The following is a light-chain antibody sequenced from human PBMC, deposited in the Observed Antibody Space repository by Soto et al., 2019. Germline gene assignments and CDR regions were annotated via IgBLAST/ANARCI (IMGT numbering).Light chain of an antibody. CDR1: SSDVGGYDY. CDR3: HSNTSSSTHG. CDR2: DVS. Sequence: QSALTQPASVSGSPGQSIAISCTGTSSDVGGYDYVSWYQQHPGKAPKLMISDVSNRPSGVSNRFSGSKSGNTASLTISGVQAEDEAEYYFHSNTSSSTHGFGTGTKLTVL. V-gene: IGLV2-14*03. J-gene: IGLJ1*01.